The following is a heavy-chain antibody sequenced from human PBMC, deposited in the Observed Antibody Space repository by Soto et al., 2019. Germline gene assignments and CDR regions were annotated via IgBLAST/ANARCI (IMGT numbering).Heavy chain of an antibody. CDR1: GGSISSYY. CDR2: IYYSGST. V-gene: IGHV4-59*01. Sequence: SETLSLTCTVSGGSISSYYWSWIRQPPGKGLEWIGYIYYSGSTNYNPSLKSRVTISVDTSKNQFSLKLSSVTAADTAVYYCARVDIMTTVTFDYWGQGTPVTVSS. D-gene: IGHD4-17*01. CDR3: ARVDIMTTVTFDY. J-gene: IGHJ4*02.